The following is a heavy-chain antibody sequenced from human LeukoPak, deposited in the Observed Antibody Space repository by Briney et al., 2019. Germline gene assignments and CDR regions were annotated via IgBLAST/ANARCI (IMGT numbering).Heavy chain of an antibody. Sequence: PSETLTLTCTVSGGSISSYYWSWIRQPPGKGLEWIGYIYYSGSTNYNPSLKSRVTISVDTSKNQFSLKLSSVTAADTAVYYCARVSDGYNFNWGQGTLVTVSS. D-gene: IGHD5-24*01. J-gene: IGHJ4*02. V-gene: IGHV4-59*01. CDR1: GGSISSYY. CDR2: IYYSGST. CDR3: ARVSDGYNFN.